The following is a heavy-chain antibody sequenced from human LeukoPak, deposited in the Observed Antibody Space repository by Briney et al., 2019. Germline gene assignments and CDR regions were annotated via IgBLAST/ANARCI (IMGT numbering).Heavy chain of an antibody. CDR1: GYSFTSYW. V-gene: IGHV5-51*01. D-gene: IGHD3-10*01. CDR3: ARTHYYGSGSYGPPGWFDP. J-gene: IGHJ5*02. Sequence: GESLKISCKGSGYSFTSYWIGWVRQMPGKGLEWMGIIYPGDSDTRYSPSFQGQVTISADKSISTAYLQWSSLKASDTAMYYCARTHYYGSGSYGPPGWFDPWGQGTLVTVSS. CDR2: IYPGDSDT.